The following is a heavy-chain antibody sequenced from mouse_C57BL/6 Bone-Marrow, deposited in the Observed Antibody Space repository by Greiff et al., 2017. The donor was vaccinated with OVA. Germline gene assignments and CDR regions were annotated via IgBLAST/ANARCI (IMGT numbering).Heavy chain of an antibody. J-gene: IGHJ3*01. D-gene: IGHD1-1*01. CDR2: IYPGGGYT. Sequence: QVHVKQSGAELVRPGTSVKMSCKASGYTFTNYWIGWAKQRPGHGLEWIGDIYPGGGYTNYNEKFKGKATLTADKSSSTAYMQFSSLTSEDSAIYYCARRVDYYGSSWFAYWGQGTLVTVSA. CDR3: ARRVDYYGSSWFAY. CDR1: GYTFTNYW. V-gene: IGHV1-63*01.